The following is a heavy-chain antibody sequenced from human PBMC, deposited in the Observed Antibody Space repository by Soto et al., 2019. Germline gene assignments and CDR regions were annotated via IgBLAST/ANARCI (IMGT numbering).Heavy chain of an antibody. CDR1: GYTFTSYG. CDR3: ARAVKYYYGSGRPYYYGMDV. J-gene: IGHJ6*02. V-gene: IGHV1-18*04. Sequence: QVQLVQSGAEVKKPGASVKVSCKASGYTFTSYGVSWVRQAPGQGLEWMGWISGYNGNTNYAQKLQGRVTMTTDTSTSTAYMELRSLRSDDTAVYYCARAVKYYYGSGRPYYYGMDVWGQGITVTVSS. D-gene: IGHD3-10*01. CDR2: ISGYNGNT.